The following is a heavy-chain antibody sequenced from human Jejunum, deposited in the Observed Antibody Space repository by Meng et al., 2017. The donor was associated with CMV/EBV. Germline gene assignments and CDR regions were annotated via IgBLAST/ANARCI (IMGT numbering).Heavy chain of an antibody. V-gene: IGHV3-30*04. D-gene: IGHD3-16*01. J-gene: IGHJ4*02. Sequence: GFTLSSHAMHWVRQAPGKGLEWVAVTSYDGNSQYYTDSVKGRFTISRDNSDNMLFLQMSSLRADDTALYYCARDGGGFNSSPFDHWGQGTLVTVSS. CDR3: ARDGGGFNSSPFDH. CDR1: GFTLSSHA. CDR2: TSYDGNSQ.